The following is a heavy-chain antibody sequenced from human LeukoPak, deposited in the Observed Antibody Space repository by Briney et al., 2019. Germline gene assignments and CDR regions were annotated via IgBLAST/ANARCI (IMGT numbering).Heavy chain of an antibody. CDR3: AVTSTWHFIRC. CDR2: IYYSGST. J-gene: IGHJ4*02. D-gene: IGHD2-2*01. V-gene: IGHV4-59*08. CDR1: GGSVSSYY. Sequence: PSETLSLTCTLPGGSVSSYYLSSLRQPPGKALEWIAYIYYSGSTNYNPSLKSRVTTSIDTSKNQFSLELRSVTAADTAVYYCAVTSTWHFIRCWGQGTLLTVSS.